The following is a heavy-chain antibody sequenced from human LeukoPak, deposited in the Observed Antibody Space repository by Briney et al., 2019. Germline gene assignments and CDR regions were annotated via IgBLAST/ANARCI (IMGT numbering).Heavy chain of an antibody. Sequence: SAKVSCKASGGTFSSYAISWVRQAPGQGLEWMGGIIPIFGTANYAQKFQGRVTITTDESTSTAYMELSSLRSEDTAVYYCARDLWGLAAADYWGQGTLVTVSS. CDR2: IIPIFGTA. D-gene: IGHD6-13*01. CDR1: GGTFSSYA. J-gene: IGHJ4*02. CDR3: ARDLWGLAAADY. V-gene: IGHV1-69*05.